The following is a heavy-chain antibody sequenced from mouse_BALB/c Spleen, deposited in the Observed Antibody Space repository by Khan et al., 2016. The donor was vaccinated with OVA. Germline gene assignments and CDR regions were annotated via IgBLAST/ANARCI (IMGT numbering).Heavy chain of an antibody. V-gene: IGHV3-2*02. J-gene: IGHJ2*01. CDR1: GYSITSDYA. Sequence: EVQLQESGPGLVKPSQSLSLTCTVTGYSITSDYAWNWIRQFPGNKLEWMGYISYSGRTSYNPSLKSRISIPRDTSKNQFFLQLNSVTTEDTATDYWARSVTITTVVATDFDYWGQGTTLTVSS. CDR2: ISYSGRT. CDR3: ARSVTITTVVATDFDY. D-gene: IGHD1-1*01.